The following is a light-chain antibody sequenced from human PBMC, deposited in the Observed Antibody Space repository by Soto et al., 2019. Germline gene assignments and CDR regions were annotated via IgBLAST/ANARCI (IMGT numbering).Light chain of an antibody. V-gene: IGLV4-69*01. CDR2: INRDGSH. J-gene: IGLJ2*01. CDR1: SGHSSYA. CDR3: QTWGPGIRG. Sequence: QLVLTQSPSASASLGASVKLTCTLSSGHSSYAIAWHQQQPEKGPRCLMRINRDGSHTKGDGIPDRFSGSSSGAERYLTISSLQSEDEADYYCQTWGPGIRGFGGGTKVTVL.